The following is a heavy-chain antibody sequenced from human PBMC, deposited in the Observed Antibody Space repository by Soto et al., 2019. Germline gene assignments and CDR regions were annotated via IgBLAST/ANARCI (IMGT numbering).Heavy chain of an antibody. J-gene: IGHJ4*02. V-gene: IGHV1-18*01. CDR3: AREGGSPSDY. CDR1: GYTFTSYG. Sequence: ASVKVSCKASGYTFTSYGIGWVRQAPGQGLEWMGWISAYNGNTNYAQKFQGRVTITADESTSTAYMELSSLRSEDTAVYYCAREGGSPSDYWGQGTLVTVS. CDR2: ISAYNGNT. D-gene: IGHD2-15*01.